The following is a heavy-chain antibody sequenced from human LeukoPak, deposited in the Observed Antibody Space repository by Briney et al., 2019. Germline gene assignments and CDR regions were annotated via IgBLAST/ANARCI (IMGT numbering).Heavy chain of an antibody. Sequence: GGSLRLSCAASGFTFSGNAMSWVRQAPGKGLEWVSAIGGSGGATFYADSVKGRFTISRDNSKNTLYLQMSSLRVEDTALYYCAKDRPAGIWDYWGQGTLVTVSS. V-gene: IGHV3-23*01. CDR1: GFTFSGNA. J-gene: IGHJ4*02. D-gene: IGHD2-2*01. CDR3: AKDRPAGIWDY. CDR2: IGGSGGAT.